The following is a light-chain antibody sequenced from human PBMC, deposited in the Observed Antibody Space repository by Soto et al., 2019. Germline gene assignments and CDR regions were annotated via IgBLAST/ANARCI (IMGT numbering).Light chain of an antibody. J-gene: IGLJ1*01. V-gene: IGLV2-14*01. Sequence: QSALTQPASVSGSPGQSITISCTGSSSDVAGYNYVSWYQQHPGKAPKLMIYEVSNRPSGVSNRFSGSKSGNTASLTISGLQAEDEAEYYCSSYTSSTLYVFGTGTKLTVL. CDR3: SSYTSSTLYV. CDR2: EVS. CDR1: SSDVAGYNY.